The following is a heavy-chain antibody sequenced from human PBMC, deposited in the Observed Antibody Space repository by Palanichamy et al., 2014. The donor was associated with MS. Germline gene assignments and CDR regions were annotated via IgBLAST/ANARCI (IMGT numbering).Heavy chain of an antibody. CDR3: ARQGCGGTSCYTVDY. CDR1: GYTFTTSW. J-gene: IGHJ4*02. V-gene: IGHV5-51*01. Sequence: EVQLVQSGAEVKKPGESLKISCKGSGYTFTTSWIGWVRQMPGKGLEWMGIIYPGDSNTRYSPSFQGQVTISADKSISTAHLQWSSLKASDTAMYYCARQGCGGTSCYTVDYWGQGTLVTVSS. CDR2: IYPGDSNT. D-gene: IGHD2-2*02.